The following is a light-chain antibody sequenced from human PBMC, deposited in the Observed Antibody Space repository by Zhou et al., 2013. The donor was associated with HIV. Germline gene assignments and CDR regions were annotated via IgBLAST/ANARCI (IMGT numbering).Light chain of an antibody. J-gene: IGKJ1*01. CDR3: LKYYSAPRT. CDR2: DAS. Sequence: DIQMTQSPSSLSASVGDRVTITCQASQDISNYLNWYQQKPGKAPKLLIYDASNLETGVPSRFSGSGSGTDFTLTISSLQPEDIATYYCLKYYSAPRTFGQGTKVEIK. V-gene: IGKV1-33*01. CDR1: QDISNY.